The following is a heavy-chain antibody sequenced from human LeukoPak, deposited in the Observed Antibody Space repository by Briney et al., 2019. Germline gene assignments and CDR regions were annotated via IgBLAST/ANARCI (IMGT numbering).Heavy chain of an antibody. D-gene: IGHD4-23*01. CDR3: ARDGKVTPSYYYYYMDV. CDR2: IYTSGST. CDR1: GGSISSYY. V-gene: IGHV4-4*07. Sequence: SETLSLTCTVSGGSISSYYWSWIRQPARKGLEWIGRIYTSGSTNYNPSLKSRVTMSVDTSKNQFSLKLSSVTAADTAVYYCARDGKVTPSYYYYYMDVWGKGTTVTVSS. J-gene: IGHJ6*03.